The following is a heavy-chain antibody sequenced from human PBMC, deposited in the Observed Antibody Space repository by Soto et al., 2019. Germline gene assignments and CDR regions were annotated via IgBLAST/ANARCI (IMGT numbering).Heavy chain of an antibody. D-gene: IGHD3-3*01. CDR3: ARTWNERRFLEWLLPRGSYYYYYGMDV. J-gene: IGHJ6*02. Sequence: GASVEVSCKASGGTFSSYSISWVLQAPGQGLEWMGGIIPIFGTANYAQKFQGIVTITADESTSTAYMELSSLRSEDTAVYYCARTWNERRFLEWLLPRGSYYYYYGMDVWGQGTTVTVSS. V-gene: IGHV1-69*13. CDR1: GGTFSSYS. CDR2: IIPIFGTA.